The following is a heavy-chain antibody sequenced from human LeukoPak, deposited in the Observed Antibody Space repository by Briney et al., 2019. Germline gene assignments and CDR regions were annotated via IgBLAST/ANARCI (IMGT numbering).Heavy chain of an antibody. CDR1: GFTFSPYS. D-gene: IGHD2-15*01. Sequence: GGSLRLSCAASGFTFSPYSMNWVRQAPGKGLEWVSSISSSSSYIYYADSVKGRFTLSRDNAKNSLYLQMNSLSAEDTAVYYCARSPRFEVVVAATQPEYYYYYMDVWGKGTTVTVSS. CDR2: ISSSSSYI. V-gene: IGHV3-21*01. CDR3: ARSPRFEVVVAATQPEYYYYYMDV. J-gene: IGHJ6*03.